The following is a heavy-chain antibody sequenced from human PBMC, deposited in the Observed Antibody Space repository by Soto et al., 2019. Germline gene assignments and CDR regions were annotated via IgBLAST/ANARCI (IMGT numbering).Heavy chain of an antibody. D-gene: IGHD2-21*02. CDR3: GRDGGGNSGSLGY. V-gene: IGHV3-33*01. CDR2: IWYDRSNK. J-gene: IGHJ4*02. CDR1: GFTFSSYG. Sequence: EESLRLSCAASGFTFSSYGMHWVRQAPGKGLEWVAVIWYDRSNKYYADSVKGRFTISRDNSKNTLYLQMNSLRAEDTAVYYCGRDGGGNSGSLGYWGQGTLVTVS.